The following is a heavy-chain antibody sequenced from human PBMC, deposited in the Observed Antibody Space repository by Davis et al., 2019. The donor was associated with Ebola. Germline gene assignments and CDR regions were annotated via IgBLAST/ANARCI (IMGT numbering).Heavy chain of an antibody. Sequence: GESLKISCAASGFTFSSYAMSWVRQAPGKGLEWVSAISGSGGSTYYADSVKGRFTISRDNSENTLYLQMNSLRAEDTAVYYCAKLLGIAVAALYYFDYWGQGTLVTVSS. J-gene: IGHJ4*02. V-gene: IGHV3-23*01. CDR1: GFTFSSYA. CDR3: AKLLGIAVAALYYFDY. CDR2: ISGSGGST. D-gene: IGHD6-19*01.